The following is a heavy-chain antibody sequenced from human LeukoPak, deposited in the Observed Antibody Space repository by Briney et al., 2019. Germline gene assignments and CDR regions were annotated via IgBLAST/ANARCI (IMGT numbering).Heavy chain of an antibody. CDR2: IRVYNGNT. V-gene: IGHV1-18*01. CDR3: ARGERGSGYYYFDY. D-gene: IGHD3-22*01. Sequence: ASVKVSCKASGYTFTSYGITWVRRAHGQGLEWLGWIRVYNGNTNYAKNFQDRVTMTTDTSTNTAYMELSSLRFDDTAVYYCARGERGSGYYYFDYWGQGTLVTVSS. J-gene: IGHJ4*02. CDR1: GYTFTSYG.